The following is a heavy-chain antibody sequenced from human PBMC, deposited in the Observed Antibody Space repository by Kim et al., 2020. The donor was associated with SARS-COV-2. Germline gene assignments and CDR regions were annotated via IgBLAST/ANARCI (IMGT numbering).Heavy chain of an antibody. CDR1: GFTFSSFW. CDR3: ARDRVQQLVLSYFDY. J-gene: IGHJ4*02. Sequence: GGSLRLSCAASGFTFSSFWMSWVRQAPGKGLEWVANIKQDGSENYYADSVKGRFTISRDNAKNSLYLQMNSLRAEDKAVYYCARDRVQQLVLSYFDYWGQGALVTVSS. V-gene: IGHV3-7*01. D-gene: IGHD6-13*01. CDR2: IKQDGSEN.